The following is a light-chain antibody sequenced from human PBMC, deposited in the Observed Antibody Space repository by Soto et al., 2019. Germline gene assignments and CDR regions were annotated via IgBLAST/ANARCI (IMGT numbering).Light chain of an antibody. CDR3: CSYAGGYTYR. J-gene: IGLJ1*01. CDR1: GNHVGAYNY. Sequence: SVLTHPRSVSWSPGQSVTISCPGTGNHVGAYNYFSGYQQHPGRPPKLMIYDVARWPSGVHDRFSGSKSCYMASLTISGPQAEDEADYFCCSYAGGYTYRFGTGIKGTAL. V-gene: IGLV2-11*01. CDR2: DVA.